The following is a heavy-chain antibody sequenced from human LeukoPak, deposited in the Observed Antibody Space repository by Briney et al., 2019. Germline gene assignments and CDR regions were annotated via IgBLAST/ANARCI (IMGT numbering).Heavy chain of an antibody. V-gene: IGHV3-30-3*01. CDR3: ASAPWPTYYYDSRGYYKRVT. CDR1: GFTFSSYA. J-gene: IGHJ4*02. Sequence: GRSLRLSFAASGFTFSSYAMHWVRQAPGKGLEWVAVISFDGSNRYYADSVKGRFTISRDNSKSTLFLQMNSLRAEDTAVYYCASAPWPTYYYDSRGYYKRVTWGQGTLVTVSS. CDR2: ISFDGSNR. D-gene: IGHD3-22*01.